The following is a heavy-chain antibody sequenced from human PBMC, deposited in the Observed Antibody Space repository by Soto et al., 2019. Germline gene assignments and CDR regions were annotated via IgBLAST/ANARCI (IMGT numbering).Heavy chain of an antibody. Sequence: QAQLEQSGGEVKKPGSSVKVSCKASRVAFSKFIVTWVRQAPGLGLEWVGGIIPIFGTANYAQKFQGRVTITADESTSTSYMEVNNLRSEDTAVYYCAKVRYSSPMGYYYGMDVWGPGTTVTVSS. J-gene: IGHJ6*02. CDR1: RVAFSKFI. CDR2: IIPIFGTA. D-gene: IGHD6-19*01. CDR3: AKVRYSSPMGYYYGMDV. V-gene: IGHV1-69*01.